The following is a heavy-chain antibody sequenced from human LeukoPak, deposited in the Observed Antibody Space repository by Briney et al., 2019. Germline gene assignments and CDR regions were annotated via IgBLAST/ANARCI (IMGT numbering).Heavy chain of an antibody. CDR1: GFTFSGSA. J-gene: IGHJ6*02. CDR2: INHNGNVN. D-gene: IGHD3-16*01. V-gene: IGHV3-7*03. Sequence: GGSLRLSCAASGFTFSGSAMHWVRQAPGKGLEWLASINHNGNVNYYVDSVKGRFTISRDNAKNSLYLQMSNLRAEDTAVYFCARGGGLDVWGQGATVTVSS. CDR3: ARGGGLDV.